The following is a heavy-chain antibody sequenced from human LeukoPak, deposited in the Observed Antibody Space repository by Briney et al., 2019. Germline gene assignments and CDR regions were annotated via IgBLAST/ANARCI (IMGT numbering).Heavy chain of an antibody. CDR1: GGTFSSYG. J-gene: IGHJ6*03. D-gene: IGHD3-10*01. Sequence: SVKVFCKASGGTFSSYGIRWVRQAPGQGHEWMGGLIPIFGTVNYAQKFQGRGTITAEESTSAVYMELSSLRSEDAAVDYCSREPHDSGTLKGGYYYYYMDVWGKGTTFTVSS. V-gene: IGHV1-69*01. CDR3: SREPHDSGTLKGGYYYYYMDV. CDR2: LIPIFGTV.